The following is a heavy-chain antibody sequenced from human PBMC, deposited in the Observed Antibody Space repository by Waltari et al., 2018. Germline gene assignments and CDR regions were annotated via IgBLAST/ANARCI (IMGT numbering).Heavy chain of an antibody. J-gene: IGHJ6*01. CDR1: GFTFNRYS. V-gene: IGHV3-21*02. D-gene: IGHD1-26*01. CDR2: IASVGSYM. CDR3: ARGEQENSFSKYYNGMDV. Sequence: EVQLVESGGGLVKPGGSLRLSCAASGFTFNRYSMNWVRQAPGRGLEWGSSIASVGSYMYYAEFGKGRFTISRDNTKLYLQMDSLRVEDTAVYYCARGEQENSFSKYYNGMDVWGQGTVVTVSS.